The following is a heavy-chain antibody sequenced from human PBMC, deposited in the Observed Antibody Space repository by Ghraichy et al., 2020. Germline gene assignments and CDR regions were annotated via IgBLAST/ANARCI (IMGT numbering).Heavy chain of an antibody. D-gene: IGHD1-26*01. CDR2: IYYTGST. CDR3: ASLRGSSTPTDYHYYYLDV. CDR1: GGSINNYY. J-gene: IGHJ6*03. Sequence: SETLSLTCTVSGGSINNYYWSWIRQPPGKGLEWIGYIYYTGSTSYNPSLKSRVTISVDTSKNQFSLKMSSVTAADTAVYYCASLRGSSTPTDYHYYYLDVWGRGTTVTVSS. V-gene: IGHV4-59*01.